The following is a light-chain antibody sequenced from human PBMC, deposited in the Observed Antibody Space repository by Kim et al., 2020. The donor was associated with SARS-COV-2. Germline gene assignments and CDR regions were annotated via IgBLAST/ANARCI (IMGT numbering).Light chain of an antibody. CDR2: STS. CDR1: QSISND. J-gene: IGKJ4*01. Sequence: DIQMTQSPSSLSASVGDRVTITCRASQSISNDLNWYQQIAGKAPKLVIYSTSTLESGVPSRFSGSGSGTDFTLTIDSLQPEDFATYYCQQSYSIPTFGGGTKVEIK. CDR3: QQSYSIPT. V-gene: IGKV1-39*01.